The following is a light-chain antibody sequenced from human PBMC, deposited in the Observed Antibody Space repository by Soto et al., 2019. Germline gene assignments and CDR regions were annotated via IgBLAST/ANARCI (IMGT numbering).Light chain of an antibody. V-gene: IGLV1-40*01. Sequence: QSVLTQPPSVSGAPGQGVAISCTGTSSNLGAGHNVHWYQQLPGTVPKLLIYSDTNRPSGVPDRFSASKSGTSAVPAITGLQAEDEADYFCQSYDNSLNGVVFGGGTKLTVL. CDR2: SDT. J-gene: IGLJ3*02. CDR3: QSYDNSLNGVV. CDR1: SSNLGAGHN.